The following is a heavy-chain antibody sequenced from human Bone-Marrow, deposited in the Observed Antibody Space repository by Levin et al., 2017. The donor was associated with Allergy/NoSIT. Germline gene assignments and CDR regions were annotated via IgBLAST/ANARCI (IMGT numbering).Heavy chain of an antibody. Sequence: PSETLSLTCAVYGGSFSGYYWSWIRQPPGKGLEWIGEINHSGSTNYNPSLKSRVTISVDTSKNQFSLKLSSVTAADTAVYYCARGTRTLQQLVHWFDPWGQGTLVTVSS. J-gene: IGHJ5*02. D-gene: IGHD6-13*01. CDR3: ARGTRTLQQLVHWFDP. V-gene: IGHV4-34*01. CDR1: GGSFSGYY. CDR2: INHSGST.